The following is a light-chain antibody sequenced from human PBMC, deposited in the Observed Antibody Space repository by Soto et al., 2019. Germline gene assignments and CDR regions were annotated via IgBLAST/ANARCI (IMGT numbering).Light chain of an antibody. CDR1: QSISNY. Sequence: IQLPQSASSLSASLVARVTITWRASQSISNYLQWYQHKSGQAPRLLFYAASSLRSGVPSRFSGSGSGTDFTLTISSLQPEDFATYYCLQTYTTLTWTFGQGTKVDI. CDR3: LQTYTTLTWT. V-gene: IGKV1-39*01. CDR2: AAS. J-gene: IGKJ1*01.